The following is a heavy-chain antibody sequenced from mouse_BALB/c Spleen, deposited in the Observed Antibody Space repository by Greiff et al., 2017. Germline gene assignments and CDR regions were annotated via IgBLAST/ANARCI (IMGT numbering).Heavy chain of an antibody. CDR2: IRLKSNNYAT. D-gene: IGHD1-1*01. CDR1: GFTFSNYW. Sequence: EVKVVESGGGLVQPGGSMKLSCVASGFTFSNYWMNWVRQSPEKGLEWVAEIRLKSNNYATHYAESVKGRFTISRDDSKSSVYLQMNNLRAEDTGIYYCTRSITTVVAKGYAMDYWGQGTSVTVSS. J-gene: IGHJ4*01. V-gene: IGHV6-6*02. CDR3: TRSITTVVAKGYAMDY.